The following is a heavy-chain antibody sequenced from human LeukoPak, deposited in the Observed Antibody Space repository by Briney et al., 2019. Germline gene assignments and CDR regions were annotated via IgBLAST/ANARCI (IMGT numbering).Heavy chain of an antibody. CDR1: GFTVSSNY. CDR2: IYSGGST. J-gene: IGHJ4*02. CDR3: ARGIGHYDILTGYRDY. V-gene: IGHV3-53*01. D-gene: IGHD3-9*01. Sequence: GGPLRLSCAASGFTVSSNYMSWVRQAPGKGLEWVSFIYSGGSTYYADSVKGRFTISRDNSKNTLYLQMNSLRAEDTAVYYCARGIGHYDILTGYRDYWGQGTLVTVSS.